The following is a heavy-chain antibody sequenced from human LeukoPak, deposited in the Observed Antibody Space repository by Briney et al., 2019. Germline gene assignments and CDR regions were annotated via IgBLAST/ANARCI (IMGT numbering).Heavy chain of an antibody. V-gene: IGHV3-48*03. CDR3: ARGPSSGGGLDY. Sequence: QPGGSLRLSCAASGLTFSNYAMNWVRQAPGKGLEWVSYISMSGTTIYYADAVKGRITVSRDNAKNSLYLQMNSLRAEDTAVYYCARGPSSGGGLDYWGQGTLVTVSS. CDR1: GLTFSNYA. CDR2: ISMSGTTI. J-gene: IGHJ4*02. D-gene: IGHD3-16*01.